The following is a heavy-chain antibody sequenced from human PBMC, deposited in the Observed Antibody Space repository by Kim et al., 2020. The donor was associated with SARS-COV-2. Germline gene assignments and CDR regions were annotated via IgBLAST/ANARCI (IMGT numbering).Heavy chain of an antibody. V-gene: IGHV4-34*01. Sequence: SETLSLTCAVYGGSFSGYYWSWIRQPPGQGLEWIGEINHSGSTNYNLSLKSRVTISVDTSQNHFSLKLSSVTAADTAVYYCARGYFYGSGSNYNPYYYDAMDV. CDR1: GGSFSGYY. CDR2: INHSGST. CDR3: ARGYFYGSGSNYNPYYYDAMDV. J-gene: IGHJ6*01. D-gene: IGHD3-10*01.